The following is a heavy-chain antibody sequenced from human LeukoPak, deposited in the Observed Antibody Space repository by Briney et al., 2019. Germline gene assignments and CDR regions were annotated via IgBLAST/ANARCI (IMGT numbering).Heavy chain of an antibody. J-gene: IGHJ3*02. Sequence: SETLSLTCTVSGASVSSTELYWSWVRQPPGKGLEWIGYMYCSGSTDYSPSLKSRVTMSVDTSKNQFSLKLSSVTAADTAVYYCARTYGSGSPSSASDIWGQGTMVTVSS. CDR1: GASVSSTELY. CDR3: ARTYGSGSPSSASDI. CDR2: MYCSGST. V-gene: IGHV4-30-4*01. D-gene: IGHD3-10*01.